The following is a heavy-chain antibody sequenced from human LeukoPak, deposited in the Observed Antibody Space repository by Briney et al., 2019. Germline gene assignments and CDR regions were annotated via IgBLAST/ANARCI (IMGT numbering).Heavy chain of an antibody. CDR2: INIGGGTT. D-gene: IGHD4/OR15-4a*01. V-gene: IGHV1-46*01. CDR3: VRDHEYGDNDY. J-gene: IGHJ4*02. CDR1: GYTFTKYY. Sequence: ASVKVSCKTSGYTFTKYYMHWVRQAPGQGLEWMGIINIGGGTTIYAQKFQGRVTMTRDTSTNTAYMELSSLTSEDTAVYFCVRDHEYGDNDYWGQGTLVTVSS.